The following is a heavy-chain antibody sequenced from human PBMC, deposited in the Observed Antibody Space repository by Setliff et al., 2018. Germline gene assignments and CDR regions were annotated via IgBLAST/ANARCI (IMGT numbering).Heavy chain of an antibody. Sequence: PSETLSLTCAASGGTFTYYYWTWIRQSPAKGLEWIGEITHTGSTGRTNYNPSLKSRITMSIDKSKNQFSLNLSSVTAADTAVYYCARSLVIITTAFDFWGQGLLVTVSS. CDR2: ITHTGSTGRT. CDR3: ARSLVIITTAFDF. J-gene: IGHJ4*02. CDR1: GGTFTYYY. D-gene: IGHD3-22*01. V-gene: IGHV4-34*10.